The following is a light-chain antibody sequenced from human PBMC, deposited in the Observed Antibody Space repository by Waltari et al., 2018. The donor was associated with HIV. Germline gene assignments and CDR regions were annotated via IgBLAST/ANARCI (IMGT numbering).Light chain of an antibody. V-gene: IGLV2-14*01. CDR1: RSDLGNYKY. CDR2: EDN. Sequence: QSALTQPASVSASPGQSITISCTGARSDLGNYKYVSWYQHHPGIAPKLIIYEDNNRPSGVSNRFSGSKSGKTASLTISGLQAEDESDYYCSSYTDSSVIFGGGTKVTVL. CDR3: SSYTDSSVI. J-gene: IGLJ2*01.